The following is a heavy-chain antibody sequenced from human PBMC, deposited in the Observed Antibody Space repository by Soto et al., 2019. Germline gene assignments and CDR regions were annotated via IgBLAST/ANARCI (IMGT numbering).Heavy chain of an antibody. CDR2: IYYSGST. J-gene: IGHJ5*02. CDR3: ATGIAAAGTAWFDP. Sequence: SETLSLTCTVSGGSISSGGYYWSWIRQHPGKGLEWIGYIYYSGSTYYNPSLKSRVTISVDTSKNQFSLKLGSVTAADTAVYYCATGIAAAGTAWFDPWGQGTLVTVSS. V-gene: IGHV4-31*03. CDR1: GGSISSGGYY. D-gene: IGHD6-13*01.